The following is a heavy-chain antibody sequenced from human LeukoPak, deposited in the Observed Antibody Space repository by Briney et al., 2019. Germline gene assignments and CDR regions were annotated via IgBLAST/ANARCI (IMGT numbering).Heavy chain of an antibody. CDR2: ISYNGNNK. Sequence: GGSLRLSCAASGFIFSAHALHWVRQAPGKGLEWVALISYNGNNKYYADSVKGRFTISRDNSKNTLYLQMNSLRAEDTAVYYCARTTPEWLSLLHFDYWGQGTLVTVSS. V-gene: IGHV3-30*04. J-gene: IGHJ4*02. CDR3: ARTTPEWLSLLHFDY. D-gene: IGHD3-3*01. CDR1: GFIFSAHA.